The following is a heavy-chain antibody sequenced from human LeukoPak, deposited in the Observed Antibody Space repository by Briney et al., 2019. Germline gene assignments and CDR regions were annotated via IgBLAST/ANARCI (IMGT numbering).Heavy chain of an antibody. V-gene: IGHV1-8*01. CDR3: ARVSLGYCSGGTCYFQDH. J-gene: IGHJ4*02. Sequence: AASVTVSCKASGYTFTNYDINWVRRATGQGLEWMGWMNPNSGNTGYAQKFQGRVTMTRSTSISTAYMELSSLTSEDTAVYYCARVSLGYCSGGTCYFQDHWGQGTLVTVSS. CDR1: GYTFTNYD. CDR2: MNPNSGNT. D-gene: IGHD2-15*01.